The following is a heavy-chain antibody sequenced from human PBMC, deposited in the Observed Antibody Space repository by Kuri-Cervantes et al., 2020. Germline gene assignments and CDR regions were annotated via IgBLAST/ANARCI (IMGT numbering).Heavy chain of an antibody. V-gene: IGHV4-61*08. Sequence: SETLSLTCTVSGGSISSGDYYWSWIRQPPGKGLEWIGYIYYSGSTNYNPSLKSRVTISVDTSKNQFSLKLSSVTAADTAVYYCARDKGQGYSSSWYGGNLIGGGMDVWGQGTTVTVSS. CDR3: ARDKGQGYSSSWYGGNLIGGGMDV. CDR2: IYYSGST. J-gene: IGHJ6*02. D-gene: IGHD6-13*01. CDR1: GGSISSGDYY.